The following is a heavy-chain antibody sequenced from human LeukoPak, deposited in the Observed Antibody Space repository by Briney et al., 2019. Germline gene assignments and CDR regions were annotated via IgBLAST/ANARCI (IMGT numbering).Heavy chain of an antibody. J-gene: IGHJ5*02. D-gene: IGHD2-2*01. CDR3: VRVRYCSSTNCHGGWFDP. V-gene: IGHV3-48*03. CDR1: GFAFSNYE. CDR2: ISPSGRTI. Sequence: PGGSLRLSCAASGFAFSNYEMNWVRQAPGKGLEWVSYISPSGRTITYADSVKGRFTISRDNAKNSLYLQMNSPGAEDTAVYYCVRVRYCSSTNCHGGWFDPWGQGTLVTVSS.